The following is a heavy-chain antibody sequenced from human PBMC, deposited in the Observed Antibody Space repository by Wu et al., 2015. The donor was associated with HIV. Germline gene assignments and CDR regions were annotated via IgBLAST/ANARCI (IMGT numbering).Heavy chain of an antibody. CDR1: GGTFSSYT. V-gene: IGHV1-69*12. Sequence: QVQLVQSGAEVKKPGSSVKVSCKASGGTFSSYTITWVRQAPGQGLEWMGGITPIFGTANYAQKFQGRVTITADESTSTAYMEVSSLRSEDTAVYYCAREGIDSSGYYYDYWGQGTLVTVSS. D-gene: IGHD3-22*01. CDR2: ITPIFGTA. CDR3: AREGIDSSGYYYDY. J-gene: IGHJ4*02.